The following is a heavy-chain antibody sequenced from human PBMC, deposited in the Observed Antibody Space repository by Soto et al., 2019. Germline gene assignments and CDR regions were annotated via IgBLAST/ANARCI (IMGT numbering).Heavy chain of an antibody. CDR2: FDPEDGET. CDR3: ATGRLRWGPGGFDY. V-gene: IGHV1-24*01. Sequence: ASVKVSCKVSGYTLTELSMHWVRQAPGKGLEWMGGFDPEDGETIYAQKFQGRVTMTEDTSTDTAYMELSSLRSEDMAVYYCATGRLRWGPGGFDYWGQGTLVTVSS. J-gene: IGHJ4*02. CDR1: GYTLTELS. D-gene: IGHD4-17*01.